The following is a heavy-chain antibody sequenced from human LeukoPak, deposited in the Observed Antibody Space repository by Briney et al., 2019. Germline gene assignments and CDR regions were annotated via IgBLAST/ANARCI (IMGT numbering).Heavy chain of an antibody. CDR3: LVEMATI. Sequence: PGGSLRLSCAASGFTFSSYAMDWVRQAPGKGLEWVAVISYDGSNKYCADSVKGRFTISRDNSKNTLYLQMNSLRAEDTAVYYCLVEMATIWGQGTLVTVSS. D-gene: IGHD5-24*01. J-gene: IGHJ4*02. CDR2: ISYDGSNK. CDR1: GFTFSSYA. V-gene: IGHV3-30*04.